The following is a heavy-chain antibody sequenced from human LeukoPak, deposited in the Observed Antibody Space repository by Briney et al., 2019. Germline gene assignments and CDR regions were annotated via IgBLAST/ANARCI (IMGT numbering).Heavy chain of an antibody. CDR2: INPSGGST. J-gene: IGHJ3*02. D-gene: IGHD1-7*01. CDR1: GYTFTSYY. V-gene: IGHV1-46*01. Sequence: ASVKVSCKASGYTFTSYYMHWVRQAPGQGLEWMGIINPSGGSTSYAQKFQGRVTMTRDTSTSTVYMELSSLRSEDTAVYYCAAYLTGTTSPGAFDIWGQGTIVTVSS. CDR3: AAYLTGTTSPGAFDI.